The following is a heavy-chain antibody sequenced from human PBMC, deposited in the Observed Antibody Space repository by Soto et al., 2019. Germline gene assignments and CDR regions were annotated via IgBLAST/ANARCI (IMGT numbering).Heavy chain of an antibody. CDR2: TYYRSKWYN. J-gene: IGHJ4*02. Sequence: QVQLQQSGPGLVKPSQTLSLTCAISGDSVSSNSVAWNWIRQSPSRGLEWLGRTYYRSKWYNDFAPSVKSRITINADTSKNQFSLQLNSVTPEDTAVYYCARNGFKQYLPHFDFWGQGTLVTVSS. CDR3: ARNGFKQYLPHFDF. V-gene: IGHV6-1*01. D-gene: IGHD2-2*02. CDR1: GDSVSSNSVA.